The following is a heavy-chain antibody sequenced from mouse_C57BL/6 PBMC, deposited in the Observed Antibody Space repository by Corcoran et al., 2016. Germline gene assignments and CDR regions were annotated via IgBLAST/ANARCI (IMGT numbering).Heavy chain of an antibody. V-gene: IGHV9-3*01. CDR2: INTYSGVP. J-gene: IGHJ2*01. D-gene: IGHD1-1*01. CDR3: ARKITTVPYYFDY. CDR1: GYTFTTYG. Sequence: QIQLVQSGPELKKTGETVKISCKASGYTFTTYGMSWVKQAPGKGLKWMGWINTYSGVPTYADDFKGRFAFSLETSASTAYLQINNLKNEDTATYFCARKITTVPYYFDYWGQGTTLTVSS.